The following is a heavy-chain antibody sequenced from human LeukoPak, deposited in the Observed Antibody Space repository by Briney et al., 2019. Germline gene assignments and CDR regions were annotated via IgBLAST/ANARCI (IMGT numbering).Heavy chain of an antibody. Sequence: QPGGSLRLSCAASGFTFSSYSMNWVRQAPGKGLEWVAVIWYDGSNKYYADSVKGRFTISRDNSKNTLYLQMNSLRAEDTAVYYCARDAPPQRWSPFDYWGQGTLVTVSS. J-gene: IGHJ4*02. D-gene: IGHD5-18*01. CDR2: IWYDGSNK. CDR3: ARDAPPQRWSPFDY. CDR1: GFTFSSYS. V-gene: IGHV3-33*08.